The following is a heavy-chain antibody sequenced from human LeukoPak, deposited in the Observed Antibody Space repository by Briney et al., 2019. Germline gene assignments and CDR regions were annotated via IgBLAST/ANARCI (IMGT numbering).Heavy chain of an antibody. CDR2: INPNSGGT. Sequence: GASVKVSCKASGYTFTGYYMHWVRQAPGQGLEWMGWINPNSGGTKYAQKFQGRVTMTRDTSISTAYMELSRLRSDDTAVYYCARVRSIAVTGGDFDYWGQGTLVTVSS. CDR3: ARVRSIAVTGGDFDY. D-gene: IGHD6-19*01. CDR1: GYTFTGYY. J-gene: IGHJ4*02. V-gene: IGHV1-2*02.